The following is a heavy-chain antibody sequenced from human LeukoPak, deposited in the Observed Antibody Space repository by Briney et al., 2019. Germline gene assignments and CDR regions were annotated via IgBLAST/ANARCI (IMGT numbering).Heavy chain of an antibody. Sequence: GESLKISCKASGYSFTNYWIGWVRQMPGKGLEWMGIIYTVDSDTTNSPSFQGQVTISADKSISTAYLQLSSLRASDTAMYYCARGSSTWYFDYWGQGTLVTVSS. D-gene: IGHD6-13*01. V-gene: IGHV5-51*01. J-gene: IGHJ4*02. CDR3: ARGSSTWYFDY. CDR1: GYSFTNYW. CDR2: IYTVDSDT.